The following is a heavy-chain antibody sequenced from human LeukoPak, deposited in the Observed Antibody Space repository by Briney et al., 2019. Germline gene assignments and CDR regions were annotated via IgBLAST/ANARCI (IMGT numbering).Heavy chain of an antibody. CDR2: ISSSSSYI. J-gene: IGHJ6*02. Sequence: PGGSLRLSCSASGFTFSSYSMNWVRQAPGKGLEWVSSISSSSSYIYYADSVKGRFTISRDNAKNSLYLQMNSLRAEDTAVYYCARAQVPAAALLYYYYGMDVWGQGTTVTVSS. CDR1: GFTFSSYS. D-gene: IGHD6-13*01. V-gene: IGHV3-21*01. CDR3: ARAQVPAAALLYYYYGMDV.